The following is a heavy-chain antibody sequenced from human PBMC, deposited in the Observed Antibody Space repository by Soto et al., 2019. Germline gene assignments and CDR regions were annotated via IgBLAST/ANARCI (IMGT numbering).Heavy chain of an antibody. J-gene: IGHJ6*02. CDR3: ARAFYGVDL. V-gene: IGHV4-30-2*06. Sequence: TLSLACPVSGCSITSGGYSWSWIRQSPGQGLEWIGYIYQSGSAFYNPSLKTRATILVDRSKNQFSLNLTSVTAADAAVYYCARAFYGVDLWGQGTTVTVSS. CDR1: GCSITSGGYS. CDR2: IYQSGSA.